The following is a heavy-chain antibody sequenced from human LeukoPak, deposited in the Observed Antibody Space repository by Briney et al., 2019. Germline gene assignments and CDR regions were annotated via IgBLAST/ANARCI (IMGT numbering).Heavy chain of an antibody. Sequence: PGGSLRLSCAASGFTFSGSAMHWVRQASGKGLEWVGRIRSKANSYATAYAASVKGRFTISRDDSKNTAYLQMNSLKTEDTAVYYCTRRITIFGVVILFDIWGQGTMVTVSS. CDR1: GFTFSGSA. J-gene: IGHJ3*02. CDR3: TRRITIFGVVILFDI. D-gene: IGHD3-3*01. V-gene: IGHV3-73*01. CDR2: IRSKANSYAT.